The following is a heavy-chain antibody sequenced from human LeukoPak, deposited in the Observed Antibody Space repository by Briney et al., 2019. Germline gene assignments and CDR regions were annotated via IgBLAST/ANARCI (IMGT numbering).Heavy chain of an antibody. D-gene: IGHD6-19*01. CDR2: INHSGST. CDR3: ARESIAVAAPDAFDI. CDR1: GGSFSGYY. J-gene: IGHJ3*02. Sequence: SETLSLTCAVYGGSFSGYYWSWIRQPPGKGLEWIGEINHSGSTNYNPSLKSRVTISVDTPKNQFSLKLSSVTAADTAVYYCARESIAVAAPDAFDIWGQGTMVTVSS. V-gene: IGHV4-34*01.